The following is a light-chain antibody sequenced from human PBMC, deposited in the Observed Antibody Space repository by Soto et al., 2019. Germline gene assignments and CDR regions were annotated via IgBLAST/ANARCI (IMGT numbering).Light chain of an antibody. CDR1: QSISSW. CDR3: QQYNSYSPLT. J-gene: IGKJ4*01. CDR2: DAF. V-gene: IGKV1-5*01. Sequence: DIQMTQSPSSLSASVGDRVTITCRASQSISSWLAWYQQKPGKAPKLLIFDAFSLESGVPSRFSGIRSGTEFTLTISSRQPDDYATYYGQQYNSYSPLTFGGGTKVEIK.